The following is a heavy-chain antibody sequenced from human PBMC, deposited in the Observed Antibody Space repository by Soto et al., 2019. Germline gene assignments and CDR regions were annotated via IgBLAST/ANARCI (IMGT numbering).Heavy chain of an antibody. Sequence: SETLSLTCTVSGGSISSGGYYWSWIRQHPGKGLEWIGYIYYSGSTYYSPSLKSRVTISVDTSKNQFSLKLSSVTAADTAVYYCARDGGYSYGYYYWGQGTLVTVPQ. CDR1: GGSISSGGYY. V-gene: IGHV4-31*03. CDR3: ARDGGYSYGYYY. D-gene: IGHD5-18*01. CDR2: IYYSGST. J-gene: IGHJ4*02.